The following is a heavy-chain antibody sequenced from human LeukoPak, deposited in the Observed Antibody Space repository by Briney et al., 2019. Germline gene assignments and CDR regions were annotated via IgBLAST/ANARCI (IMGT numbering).Heavy chain of an antibody. D-gene: IGHD4-17*01. Sequence: GGSLRLSCTASGFSFSSYWMHWVRQVPGKGLVWVSRIDSSGIGTSYADSVKGRFTISRDNAKNTLYLQMNSLRAEDTALYYCAKDSRALYGDSPFDYWGQGTLVTVSS. V-gene: IGHV3-74*01. CDR2: IDSSGIGT. J-gene: IGHJ4*02. CDR1: GFSFSSYW. CDR3: AKDSRALYGDSPFDY.